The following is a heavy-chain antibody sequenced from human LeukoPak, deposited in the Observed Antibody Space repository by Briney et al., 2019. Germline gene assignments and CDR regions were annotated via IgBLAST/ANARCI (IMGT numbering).Heavy chain of an antibody. J-gene: IGHJ4*02. CDR2: IYHSGST. Sequence: SETLSLTCAVSGYSISSGYYWGWIRQPPGKGLEWIGSIYHSGSTYYNPSLKSRVTISVDTSKNQFSLKLSSVTAADTAVYYCARVGGGTAVASIGFDYWGQGTLVTVSS. V-gene: IGHV4-38-2*01. CDR1: GYSISSGYY. CDR3: ARVGGGTAVASIGFDY. D-gene: IGHD6-19*01.